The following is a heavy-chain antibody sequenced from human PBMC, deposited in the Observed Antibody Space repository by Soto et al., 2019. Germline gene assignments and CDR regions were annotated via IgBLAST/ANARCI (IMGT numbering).Heavy chain of an antibody. J-gene: IGHJ6*02. Sequence: ASVNVSCKDTCYIFTTVDITGVRQAPGQGLEWMGWISAYNGDTDYAQDLQGRLTMTTDTSTSTAYMELRTLRSDDTAVYYCARGNRYYYYGMDVWGRGPTVTVSS. CDR1: CYIFTTVD. CDR2: ISAYNGDT. D-gene: IGHD1-1*01. CDR3: ARGNRYYYYGMDV. V-gene: IGHV1-18*04.